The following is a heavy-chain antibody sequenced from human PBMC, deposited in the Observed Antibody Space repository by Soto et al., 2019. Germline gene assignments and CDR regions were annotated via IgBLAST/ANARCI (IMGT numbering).Heavy chain of an antibody. CDR1: GGSISSSSYY. J-gene: IGHJ4*02. CDR2: IYYSGST. V-gene: IGHV4-39*01. CDR3: ARHGYYDSSGYYFDY. Sequence: SKTLSLTCTVSGGSISSSSYYWGWIRQPPGKGLEWIGSIYYSGSTYYNPSLKSRVTISVDTSKNQFSLKLSSVTAADTAVYYCARHGYYDSSGYYFDYWGQGTLVTVSS. D-gene: IGHD3-22*01.